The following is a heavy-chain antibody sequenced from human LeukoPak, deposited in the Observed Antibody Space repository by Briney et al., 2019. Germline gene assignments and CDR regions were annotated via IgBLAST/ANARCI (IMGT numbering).Heavy chain of an antibody. Sequence: RSSETLSLTCGVSGGSISGTNWWSWVRQPPGQGLEWIGEISLRGLTNYNPSLRSRLTMSLDESKNQVSLNLTSVTAADTAVHYCSRESGPFSPFGFWGQGTLVSVHS. V-gene: IGHV4-4*02. CDR3: SRESGPFSPFGF. J-gene: IGHJ4*02. CDR1: GGSISGTNW. D-gene: IGHD1-26*01. CDR2: ISLRGLT.